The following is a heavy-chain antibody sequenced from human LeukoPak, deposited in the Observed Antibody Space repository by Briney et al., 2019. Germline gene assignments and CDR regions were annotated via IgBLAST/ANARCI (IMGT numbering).Heavy chain of an antibody. Sequence: SETLSLTCAVYGGSLSGYYWSWIRQPPGKGLEWIGKINHSGSTNYNPSLKKRVTISVETSPKQFSLQLMTWTAADNAAYYCARGVIQLPPGSYWGQGTLVTASS. J-gene: IGHJ4*02. CDR1: GGSLSGYY. CDR2: INHSGST. V-gene: IGHV4-34*01. CDR3: ARGVIQLPPGSY. D-gene: IGHD2-2*01.